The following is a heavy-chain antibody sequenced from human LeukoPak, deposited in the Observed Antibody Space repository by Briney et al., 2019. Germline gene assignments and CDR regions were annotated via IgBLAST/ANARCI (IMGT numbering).Heavy chain of an antibody. V-gene: IGHV1-58*02. Sequence: GTSVKVSRKATVFTCTSSPMHWVRQARGQRREWIGWIVVGSGNTNYAQKFQERVTITRDVSTNTAYMELSSLRSEDTPVYYCATGSGWHSPDYWGQGTLVTVSS. J-gene: IGHJ4*02. D-gene: IGHD6-19*01. CDR3: ATGSGWHSPDY. CDR1: VFTCTSSP. CDR2: IVVGSGNT.